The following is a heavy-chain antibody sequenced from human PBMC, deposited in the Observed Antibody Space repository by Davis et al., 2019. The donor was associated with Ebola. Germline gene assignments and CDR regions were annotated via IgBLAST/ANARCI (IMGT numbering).Heavy chain of an antibody. J-gene: IGHJ6*02. CDR2: ISSSSSTT. Sequence: GGSLRLSCAASGFTFSSYSMNWVRQAPGKGLEWVSYISSSSSTTYYADSVKGRFTISRDNSKNTLYLQMNSLRAEDTAVYYCAKGLGSYYYYGMDVWGQGTTVTVSS. CDR3: AKGLGSYYYYGMDV. V-gene: IGHV3-48*01. D-gene: IGHD3-10*01. CDR1: GFTFSSYS.